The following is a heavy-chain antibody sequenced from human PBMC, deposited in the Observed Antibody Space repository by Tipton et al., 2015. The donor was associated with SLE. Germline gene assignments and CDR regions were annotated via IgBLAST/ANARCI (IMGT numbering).Heavy chain of an antibody. CDR1: GGSFSGYY. CDR2: INHSGST. V-gene: IGHV4-34*01. Sequence: TLPLTCAVYGGSFSGYYWSWIRQPPGKGLEWIGEINHSGSTNYNPSLKSRVTISVDTSKNQFSLKLSSVTAADTAVYYCARDWDIWGQGTMVTVSS. J-gene: IGHJ3*02. CDR3: ARDWDI.